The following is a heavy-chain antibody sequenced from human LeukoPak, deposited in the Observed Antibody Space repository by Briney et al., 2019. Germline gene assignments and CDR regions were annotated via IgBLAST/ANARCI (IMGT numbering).Heavy chain of an antibody. Sequence: PGGSLRLSCAASGLTVSNNYMRWVRQAPGKGLEWVSSISSSSSYIYYADSVKGRFTISRDNAKNSLYLQMNSLRAEDTAVYYCARAAVTTELDYWGQGTLVTVSS. D-gene: IGHD4-17*01. CDR1: GLTVSNNY. J-gene: IGHJ4*02. CDR3: ARAAVTTELDY. CDR2: ISSSSSYI. V-gene: IGHV3-21*01.